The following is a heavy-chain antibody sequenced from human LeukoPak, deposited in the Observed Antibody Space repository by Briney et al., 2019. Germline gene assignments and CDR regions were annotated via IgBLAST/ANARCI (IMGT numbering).Heavy chain of an antibody. CDR1: GYSFINYY. CDR2: INPTGGST. CDR3: ARAFSVSAGFDI. V-gene: IGHV1-46*01. D-gene: IGHD2-15*01. J-gene: IGHJ3*02. Sequence: ASVTVSCKASGYSFINYYMHWVRQAPGQGLEWMGIINPTGGSTSYAQKFQGRVTMTRDTSTSTVYMELSSLRSEDTAMYYCARAFSVSAGFDIWGQGTMVTVSS.